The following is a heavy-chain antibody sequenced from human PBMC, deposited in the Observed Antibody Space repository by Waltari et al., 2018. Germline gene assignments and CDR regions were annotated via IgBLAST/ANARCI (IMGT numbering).Heavy chain of an antibody. D-gene: IGHD1-1*01. CDR1: GFSFGNYA. CDR3: ARLNDDHDFQALDF. CDR2: ISGSGDSI. V-gene: IGHV3-23*01. J-gene: IGHJ4*02. Sequence: ELQLLESGGGFVQPGGSLRLLCAASGFSFGNYAMTWVRQAPGKGLEWVSGISGSGDSIYYADSVKGRFTISRDNPKNTLTLQVNSLRGEDTAVIYCARLNDDHDFQALDFWGQGTLVTVSS.